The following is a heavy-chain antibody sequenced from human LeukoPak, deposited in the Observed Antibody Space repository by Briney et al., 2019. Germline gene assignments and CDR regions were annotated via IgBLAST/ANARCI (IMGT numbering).Heavy chain of an antibody. CDR1: GFTFSAYV. D-gene: IGHD3-9*01. V-gene: IGHV3-23*01. J-gene: IGHJ6*02. CDR3: EGSYYDILTGYYTPGMDV. Sequence: GGSLRLSCAASGFTFSAYVMSWVRQAPGKGLEWVSSISGTGDITYYADSVKGRFTISRDNSRNTLHLQMNSLRAEDTAVYYCEGSYYDILTGYYTPGMDVWGQGTTVTVSS. CDR2: ISGTGDIT.